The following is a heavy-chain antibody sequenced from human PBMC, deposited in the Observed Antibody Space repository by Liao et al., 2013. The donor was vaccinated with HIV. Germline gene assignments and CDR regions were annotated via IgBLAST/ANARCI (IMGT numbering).Heavy chain of an antibody. V-gene: IGHV4-39*07. CDR3: ARGNNYYDRSGYLNY. J-gene: IGHJ4*02. Sequence: QLQLQESGPGLVKPSETLSLTCTVSGGSISSSRYYWGWIRQPPGKGLEWIGNTYYSGSTYYNPSLKSRVTISVGTSKNQFSLKLNSVTAADTAVYYCARGNNYYDRSGYLNYWGQGTLVTVSS. D-gene: IGHD3-22*01. CDR1: GGSISSSRYY. CDR2: TYYSGST.